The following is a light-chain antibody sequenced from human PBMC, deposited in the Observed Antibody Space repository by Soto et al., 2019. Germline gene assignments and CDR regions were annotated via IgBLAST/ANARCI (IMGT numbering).Light chain of an antibody. CDR2: DAP. V-gene: IGKV3-20*01. CDR3: QQYGSSPWT. CDR1: QSVGSY. J-gene: IGKJ1*01. Sequence: EIVLTQSPATLSLSAGERATLSCRASQSVGSYLAWYQQKPGQAPRLLIYDAPNRATGIPARFSGSGSGTDFTLTISRLEPEDFAVYYCQQYGSSPWTFGQGTKVDIK.